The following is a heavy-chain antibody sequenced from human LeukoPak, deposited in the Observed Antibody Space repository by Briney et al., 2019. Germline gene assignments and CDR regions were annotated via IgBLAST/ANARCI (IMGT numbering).Heavy chain of an antibody. CDR3: ERDPSDYEWQRGWYRDF. J-gene: IGHJ4*01. D-gene: IGHD6-19*01. CDR2: INTRADET. CDR1: GFSFSNYG. V-gene: IGHV3-23*01. Sequence: QPGGSLTLSCAASGFSFSNYGMSGLRQPPGKGLDGVASINTRADETHYASSVRGRFTIFRDNSKSTLAPDMSNLRVEDTAVYYCERDPSDYEWQRGWYRDFWGRGSQVTVSS.